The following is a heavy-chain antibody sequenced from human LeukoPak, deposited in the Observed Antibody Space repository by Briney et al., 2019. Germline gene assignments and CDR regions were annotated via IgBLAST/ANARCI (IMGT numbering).Heavy chain of an antibody. Sequence: GGSLRLSCAASGFTFSGWAMSWVRQVPGEGLEWVSSISPSASDTYYADSVKGRFTISRDNAKNSLYLQMNSLRPEDTAVYYCAKDLVDTSGYYYVGYFQHWGQGTLVTVSS. J-gene: IGHJ1*01. CDR3: AKDLVDTSGYYYVGYFQH. CDR2: ISPSASDT. V-gene: IGHV3-23*01. CDR1: GFTFSGWA. D-gene: IGHD3-22*01.